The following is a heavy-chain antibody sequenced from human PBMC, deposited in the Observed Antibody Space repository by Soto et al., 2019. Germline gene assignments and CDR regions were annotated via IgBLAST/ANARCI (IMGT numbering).Heavy chain of an antibody. V-gene: IGHV3-21*01. CDR1: GFTFSSYS. CDR2: ISSSSSYI. Sequence: GGSLRLSCAASGFTFSSYSMNWVRQAPGKGLEWVSSISSSSSYIYYADSVKGRFTISRDNAKNSLYLQMNSLRAEDTAVYYCARINRGNYGMDVWGQGTTVTVSS. D-gene: IGHD3-16*01. J-gene: IGHJ6*02. CDR3: ARINRGNYGMDV.